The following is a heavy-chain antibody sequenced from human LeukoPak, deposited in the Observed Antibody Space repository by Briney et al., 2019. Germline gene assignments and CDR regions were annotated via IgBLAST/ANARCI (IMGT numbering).Heavy chain of an antibody. V-gene: IGHV3-23*01. CDR1: GFTFTSNA. J-gene: IGHJ4*02. CDR3: AKTVCGTSCYSVLDY. Sequence: GGSLRLSCAASGFTFTSNAMTWVRQAPGKGLEWVSVVSGSGGSIYYADSVKGRFTISRDNSKNTLFLQMNSLRAEDTALYYCAKTVCGTSCYSVLDYWGQGTLVTVSS. D-gene: IGHD2-2*01. CDR2: VSGSGGSI.